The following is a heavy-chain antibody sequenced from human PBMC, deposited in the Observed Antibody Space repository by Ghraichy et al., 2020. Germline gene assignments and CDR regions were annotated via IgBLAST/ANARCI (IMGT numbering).Heavy chain of an antibody. CDR1: GYTFTSYA. CDR2: INAGNGNT. CDR3: ARDNTLPHSGSYWGYDY. Sequence: ASVKVSCKASGYTFTSYAMHWVRQAPGQRLEWMGWINAGNGNTKYSQKFQGRVTITRDTSASTAYMELSSLRSEDTAVYYCARDNTLPHSGSYWGYDYWGQGTLVTVSS. J-gene: IGHJ4*02. D-gene: IGHD1-26*01. V-gene: IGHV1-3*01.